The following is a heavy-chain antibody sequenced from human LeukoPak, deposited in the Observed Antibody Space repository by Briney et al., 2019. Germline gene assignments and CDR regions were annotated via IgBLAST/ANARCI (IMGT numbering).Heavy chain of an antibody. V-gene: IGHV4-61*02. CDR2: IYTSGSP. Sequence: PSQTLSLTCTVSGGSISSGSYYWSWIRQPAGNGLEWIGRIYTSGSPNYNPSLKSRVTISVDTSKNQFSLKLSYVTAADTAVYYCARDRTTRGSWYGYYFDYWGQGTLVTVSS. CDR3: ARDRTTRGSWYGYYFDY. CDR1: GGSISSGSYY. J-gene: IGHJ4*02. D-gene: IGHD6-13*01.